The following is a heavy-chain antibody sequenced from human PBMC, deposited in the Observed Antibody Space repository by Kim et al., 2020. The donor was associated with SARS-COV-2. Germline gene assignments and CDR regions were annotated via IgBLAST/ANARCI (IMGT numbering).Heavy chain of an antibody. CDR3: ARADTAMNYYGMDV. V-gene: IGHV4-38-2*02. D-gene: IGHD5-18*01. Sequence: SETLSLTCTVSGYSISSGYYWGWIRQPPGKGLEWIGSIYHSGSTYYNPSLKSRVTISVDTSKNQFSLKLSSVTAADTAVYYCARADTAMNYYGMDVWGQGTTVTVSS. CDR2: IYHSGST. CDR1: GYSISSGYY. J-gene: IGHJ6*02.